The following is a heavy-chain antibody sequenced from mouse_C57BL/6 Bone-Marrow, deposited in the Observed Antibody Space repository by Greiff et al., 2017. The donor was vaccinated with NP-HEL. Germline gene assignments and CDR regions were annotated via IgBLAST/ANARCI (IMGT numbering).Heavy chain of an antibody. D-gene: IGHD1-1*01. CDR1: GYTFTSYW. V-gene: IGHV1-64*01. CDR3: ARGTTVVSFYWYFDV. J-gene: IGHJ1*03. CDR2: IHPNSGST. Sequence: QVQLKQPGAELVKPGASVKLSCKASGYTFTSYWMHWVKQRPGQGLEWIGMIHPNSGSTNYNEKFKSKATLTVDKSSSTAYMQLSSLASEDSAVYYCARGTTVVSFYWYFDVWGTGTTVTVSS.